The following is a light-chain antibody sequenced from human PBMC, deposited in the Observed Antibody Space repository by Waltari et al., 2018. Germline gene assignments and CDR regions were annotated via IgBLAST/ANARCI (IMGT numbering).Light chain of an antibody. CDR3: QHYNNWPYT. CDR2: GAS. Sequence: ETVLTHSPATLSVSPGERATLSCRASQTINSHLAWYQQKPGQAPRLLIYGASTRATGIPARFSGSGSEAEFTLTISNLQSEDFAVYYCQHYNNWPYTFGQGTKLEI. V-gene: IGKV3-15*01. CDR1: QTINSH. J-gene: IGKJ2*01.